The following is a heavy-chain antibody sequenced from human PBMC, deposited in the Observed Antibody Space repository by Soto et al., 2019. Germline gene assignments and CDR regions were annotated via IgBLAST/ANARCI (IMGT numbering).Heavy chain of an antibody. J-gene: IGHJ5*02. Sequence: GASVKVSCKASGYTFTSYDINWVRQATGQGLEWMGWMNPDSGNTRYAQKFQGRVTMTRNTSISTAYMELSSLRSEDTAVYYCARGSDGNFVHWFDPWGQGTLVTVSS. V-gene: IGHV1-8*01. D-gene: IGHD4-17*01. CDR3: ARGSDGNFVHWFDP. CDR2: MNPDSGNT. CDR1: GYTFTSYD.